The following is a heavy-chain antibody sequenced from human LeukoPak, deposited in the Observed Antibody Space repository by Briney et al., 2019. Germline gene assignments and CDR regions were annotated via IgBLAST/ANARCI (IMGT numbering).Heavy chain of an antibody. CDR1: GFTFSNYW. CDR2: INSDGINT. J-gene: IGHJ4*02. Sequence: GSLRLSCAASGFTFSNYWMHWVRQAPGKGLVWVSRINSDGINTSYADSVKGRFTISRDNAKNTLNLQMNSLRAEDTAVYYCARDRRSGFDYWGQGTLVTVSS. CDR3: ARDRRSGFDY. D-gene: IGHD1-26*01. V-gene: IGHV3-74*01.